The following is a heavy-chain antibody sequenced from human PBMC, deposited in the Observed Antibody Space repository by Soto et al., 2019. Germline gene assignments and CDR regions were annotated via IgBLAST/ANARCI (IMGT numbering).Heavy chain of an antibody. D-gene: IGHD7-27*01. CDR1: GFIFSSFG. CDR3: VRDLLGSGGHFDY. Sequence: GGSLRLSCAASGFIFSSFGMHWVRRAPGKGLEWVAHIWYDGSNTYYADSVKGRFTISRDNSRNTVYLQMNSLRAEDTAVYHCVRDLLGSGGHFDYWGQGTPVTVS. CDR2: IWYDGSNT. J-gene: IGHJ4*02. V-gene: IGHV3-33*01.